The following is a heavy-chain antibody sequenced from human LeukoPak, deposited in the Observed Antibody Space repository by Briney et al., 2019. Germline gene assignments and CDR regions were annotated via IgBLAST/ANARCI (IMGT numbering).Heavy chain of an antibody. J-gene: IGHJ4*02. CDR3: ARDRHWTNDWVFDY. Sequence: PSETLSLTCTVSGGSICTYYWSWIRQPPGKGLEWIGYIYYNGYTDYNPSLKSRVTISLHTSKNQFSLNLSSVTAADTAVYYCARDRHWTNDWVFDYWGQGTLVTVSS. CDR2: IYYNGYT. V-gene: IGHV4-59*01. D-gene: IGHD1/OR15-1a*01. CDR1: GGSICTYY.